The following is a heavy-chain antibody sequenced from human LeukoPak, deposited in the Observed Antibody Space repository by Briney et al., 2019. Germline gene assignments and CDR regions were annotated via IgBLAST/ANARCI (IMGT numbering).Heavy chain of an antibody. J-gene: IGHJ2*01. D-gene: IGHD4-17*01. Sequence: SETLSLTCAIYGGPFSGYYWSWIRQPPGKGLEWIGYIYYSGNTNHNPSLKSRVTISADTSKNQFSLKLSSVTAADTAVYYCARGGNGDNNWYFDLWGRGTLVTVSS. CDR3: ARGGNGDNNWYFDL. CDR1: GGPFSGYY. CDR2: IYYSGNT. V-gene: IGHV4-59*08.